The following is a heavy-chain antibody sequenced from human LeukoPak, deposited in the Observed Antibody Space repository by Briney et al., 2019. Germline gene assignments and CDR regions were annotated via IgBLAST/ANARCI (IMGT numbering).Heavy chain of an antibody. CDR2: INAGNGHT. V-gene: IGHV1-3*01. CDR3: ARDDCGDTCYPRGY. D-gene: IGHD2-21*01. J-gene: IGHJ4*02. CDR1: GYTFTKYV. Sequence: GASVKVSCKASGYTFTKYVVHWVRQAPGQRPEWMGWINAGNGHTQYSPNFQGRVTITRDTSASTAYMELSSLTSEDTALYYCARDDCGDTCYPRGYWGQGTLVTVSS.